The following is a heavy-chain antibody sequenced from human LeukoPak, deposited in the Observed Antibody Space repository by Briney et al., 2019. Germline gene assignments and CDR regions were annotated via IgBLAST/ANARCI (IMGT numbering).Heavy chain of an antibody. CDR3: ARAYSGSYHYFDY. CDR2: IYYSGST. D-gene: IGHD1-26*01. J-gene: IGHJ4*02. Sequence: SETLSLTCTVSGGSISSYYWSWIRQPPGKGLEWIGYIYYSGSTNYNPSLKSRVTISVDTSKNQFSLKLSSVTAADTAVYYCARAYSGSYHYFDYWGQGTLVTVSS. CDR1: GGSISSYY. V-gene: IGHV4-59*01.